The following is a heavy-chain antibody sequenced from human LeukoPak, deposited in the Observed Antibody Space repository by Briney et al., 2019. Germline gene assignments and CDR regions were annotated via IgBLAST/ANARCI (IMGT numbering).Heavy chain of an antibody. J-gene: IGHJ4*02. D-gene: IGHD3-22*01. CDR3: ARVDYDSSGYFDY. CDR1: GGSFSSYY. Sequence: PSETLSLTCTVSGGSFSSYYWSWTRQPPGKGLVRIGYIYYSGSTNYNPSLKSRVTMSIDTSKNQFSLKVTSVTAADTAVYYCARVDYDSSGYFDYWGQGTPVTVSS. CDR2: IYYSGST. V-gene: IGHV4-59*01.